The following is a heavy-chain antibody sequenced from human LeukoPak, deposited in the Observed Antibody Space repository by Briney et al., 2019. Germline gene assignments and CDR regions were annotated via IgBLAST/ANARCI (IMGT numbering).Heavy chain of an antibody. J-gene: IGHJ4*02. D-gene: IGHD2-2*01. CDR1: GFTFSSHY. CDR3: ARMSSYCDY. V-gene: IGHV3-7*01. CDR2: IKQDGSEK. Sequence: GGSLRLSCVAAGFTFSSHYMNWVRQTPGKGLESVATIKQDGSEKYYVASVKGRFTISRDNAKSSLYLQMNSLRAEDTGVYFCARMSSYCDYWGQGTLVTVSS.